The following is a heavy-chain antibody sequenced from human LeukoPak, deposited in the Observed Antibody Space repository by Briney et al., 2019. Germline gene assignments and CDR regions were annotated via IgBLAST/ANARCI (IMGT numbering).Heavy chain of an antibody. CDR1: RFTFSSYS. CDR2: ISSSSTYI. Sequence: PGGSLRLSCAASRFTFSSYSMNWVRQAPGKGLEWVSSISSSSTYIYYADSVKGRFTISRDNAKNSLYLQMNSLRAEDTAVYYCARDLSGSYSTFDYWGQGTLVTVSS. V-gene: IGHV3-21*01. J-gene: IGHJ4*02. CDR3: ARDLSGSYSTFDY. D-gene: IGHD1-26*01.